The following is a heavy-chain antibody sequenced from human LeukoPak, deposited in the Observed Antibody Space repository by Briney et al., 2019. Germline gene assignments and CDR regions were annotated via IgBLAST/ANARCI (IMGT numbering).Heavy chain of an antibody. CDR3: ARAVATGWFDP. CDR2: INPSGGGT. CDR1: GYTFTSYY. D-gene: IGHD5-12*01. J-gene: IGHJ5*02. Sequence: ASVEVSCKASGYTFTSYYMHWVRQAPGQGLEWMGIINPSGGGTNYAQKFQGRVTMTRDTSTSTVYMELSSPRSEDTAVCHCARAVATGWFDPWGQGTLVTVSS. V-gene: IGHV1-46*01.